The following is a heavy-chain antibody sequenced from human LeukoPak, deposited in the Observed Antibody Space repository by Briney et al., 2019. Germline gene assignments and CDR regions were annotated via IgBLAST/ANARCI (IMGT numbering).Heavy chain of an antibody. CDR2: ISWNSGSI. V-gene: IGHV3-9*01. J-gene: IGHJ4*02. CDR3: ARGTLVVITLFDY. CDR1: GFTFDDYA. D-gene: IGHD3-22*01. Sequence: PGRSLRLSCAASGFTFDDYAMHWVRQAPGKGLEWVSGISWNSGSIGYADSVKGRFTISRDNAKNSLYLQMNSLRAEDTAVYYCARGTLVVITLFDYWGQGTLVTVSS.